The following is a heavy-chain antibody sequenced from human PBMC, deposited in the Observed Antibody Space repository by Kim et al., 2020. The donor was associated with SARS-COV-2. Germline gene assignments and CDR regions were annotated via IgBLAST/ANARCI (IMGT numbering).Heavy chain of an antibody. CDR1: GFTFSSYA. CDR2: IYSGGSST. J-gene: IGHJ6*02. CDR3: AKDSLAVAGISPGDLKYYYYGMDV. V-gene: IGHV3-23*03. Sequence: GGSLRLSCAASGFTFSSYAMSWVRQAPGKGLEWVSVIYSGGSSTYYADSGKGRFTISRDNSKNTLYLQMNSLRAEDTAVYYCAKDSLAVAGISPGDLKYYYYGMDVWGQGTTVTISS. D-gene: IGHD6-19*01.